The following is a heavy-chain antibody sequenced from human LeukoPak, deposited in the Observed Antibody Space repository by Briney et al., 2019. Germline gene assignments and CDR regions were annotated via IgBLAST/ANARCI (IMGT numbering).Heavy chain of an antibody. CDR3: ARSFSSSVYYYGMDV. D-gene: IGHD6-6*01. CDR2: IIPIFGTA. Sequence: SVKVSCKASGGTFSSYAISWVRQAPGQGLEWMGGIIPIFGTANYAQKFQGGVTITADESTSTAYMELSSLRSEDTAVYYCARSFSSSVYYYGMDVWGQGTTVTVSS. V-gene: IGHV1-69*01. J-gene: IGHJ6*02. CDR1: GGTFSSYA.